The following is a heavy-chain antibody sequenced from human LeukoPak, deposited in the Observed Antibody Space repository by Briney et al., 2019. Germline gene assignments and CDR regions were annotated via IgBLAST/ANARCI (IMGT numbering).Heavy chain of an antibody. CDR2: IYTSGST. CDR3: ARVRGYCSSTSCLNYFDY. Sequence: SETLSLTCTVSGGSISSSSYYWSWIRQPAGKGLEWIGRIYTSGSTNYNPSLKSRVTMSVDTSKNQFSLKLSSVTAADTAVYYCARVRGYCSSTSCLNYFDYWGQGTLVTVSS. J-gene: IGHJ4*02. D-gene: IGHD2-2*01. CDR1: GGSISSSSYY. V-gene: IGHV4-61*02.